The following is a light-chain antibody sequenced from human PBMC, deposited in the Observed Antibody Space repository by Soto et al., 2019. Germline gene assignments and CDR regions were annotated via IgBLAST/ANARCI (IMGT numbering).Light chain of an antibody. CDR3: QQYITYST. CDR2: DAS. CDR1: QSLRGW. Sequence: DIQMTQSPSTLSASVGDRVTITCRASQSLRGWLAWYQQRPGKAPKALIYDASTLASGVPSRFNGSGFGTEFTLTISSLQPDDFATYYCQQYITYSTFGQGTRLEIK. V-gene: IGKV1-5*01. J-gene: IGKJ5*01.